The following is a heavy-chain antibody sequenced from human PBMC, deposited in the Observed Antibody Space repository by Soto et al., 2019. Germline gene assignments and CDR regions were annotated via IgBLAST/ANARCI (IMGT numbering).Heavy chain of an antibody. CDR1: GYTLTEFS. J-gene: IGHJ4*02. V-gene: IGHV1-24*01. D-gene: IGHD2-8*01. CDR2: FDPGDDEP. Sequence: ASVKVSCKVSGYTLTEFSMHWVRQAPGKGLEWLGGFDPGDDEPVYAQKFQGRVTMTEDTSAETAYMELSSLRSEDTAIYYCATLLGGYCPNSACYFDYWGQGTLVTVSS. CDR3: ATLLGGYCPNSACYFDY.